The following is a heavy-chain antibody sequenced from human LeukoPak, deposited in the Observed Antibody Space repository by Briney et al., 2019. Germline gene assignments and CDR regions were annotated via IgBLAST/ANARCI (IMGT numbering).Heavy chain of an antibody. D-gene: IGHD5-12*01. Sequence: GGSLRLSCAASGFTFRSYWMSWVRQAPGKGLEWVANINQGGSVKYYVDSAKGRFTISRDDAKNSLYVQMNSLRDEDTAVYYCARVGYSGWNLEYWGQGTLVTVSS. J-gene: IGHJ4*02. V-gene: IGHV3-7*01. CDR2: INQGGSVK. CDR3: ARVGYSGWNLEY. CDR1: GFTFRSYW.